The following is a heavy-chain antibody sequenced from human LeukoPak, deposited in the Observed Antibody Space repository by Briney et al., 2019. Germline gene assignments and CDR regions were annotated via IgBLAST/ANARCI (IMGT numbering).Heavy chain of an antibody. D-gene: IGHD6-19*01. J-gene: IGHJ6*02. CDR2: IYYSGSS. CDR3: ARGPNNSGWYIGLDV. V-gene: IGHV4-59*01. Sequence: SETLSLTCNVSGGSISGYHWSWIRQPPGKGLEWLGYIYYSGSSNYNPSLKSRVTMSADTSKNQFSLKLSSVTAADTAVYYCARGPNNSGWYIGLDVWGHGTTVTVS. CDR1: GGSISGYH.